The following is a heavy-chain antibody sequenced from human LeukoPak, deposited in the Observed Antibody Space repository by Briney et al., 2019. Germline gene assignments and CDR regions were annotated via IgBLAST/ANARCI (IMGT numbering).Heavy chain of an antibody. J-gene: IGHJ4*02. CDR2: ISPGGGTT. V-gene: IGHV3-23*01. D-gene: IGHD2-15*01. CDR3: AKSRSGSANSALQIFDN. CDR1: GFAFGSEA. Sequence: GGSLRLSCAVSGFAFGSEAMSWVRQSPARGLEWVASISPGGGTTYYADYVKGRFTISRDNSKNSLFVQMNSLRAEDTAIYFCAKSRSGSANSALQIFDNWGQGTLVTVSS.